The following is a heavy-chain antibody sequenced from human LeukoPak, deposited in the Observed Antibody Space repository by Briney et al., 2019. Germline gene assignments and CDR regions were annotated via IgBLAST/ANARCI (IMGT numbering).Heavy chain of an antibody. CDR3: VKDPDPRYCSSTSCSPI. V-gene: IGHV3-23*01. D-gene: IGHD2-2*01. CDR1: GFTVSFYA. CDR2: IAGGGSST. Sequence: GGSLRLSCAASGFTVSFYAMSWVRQAPGKGLEWVSVIAGGGSSTYYADSGKGRFTISRDNSKNTLYLQMNSLRVEDTAVYYCVKDPDPRYCSSTSCSPIWGQGTMVTVSS. J-gene: IGHJ3*02.